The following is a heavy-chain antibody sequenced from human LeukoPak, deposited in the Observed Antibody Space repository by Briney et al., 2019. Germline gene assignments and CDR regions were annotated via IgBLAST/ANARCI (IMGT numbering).Heavy chain of an antibody. CDR2: ISSSGSTI. CDR3: ARDTDDSSGYYFSGLDY. CDR1: GFTFSDYY. V-gene: IGHV3-11*01. J-gene: IGHJ4*02. Sequence: PGGSLRLSCAASGFTFSDYYMSWIRQAPGKGLEWVSHISSSGSTIYYADSVKGRFTISRDNAKDSLYLQMNSLRAEDTAVYYCARDTDDSSGYYFSGLDYWGQGTLVTVSS. D-gene: IGHD3-22*01.